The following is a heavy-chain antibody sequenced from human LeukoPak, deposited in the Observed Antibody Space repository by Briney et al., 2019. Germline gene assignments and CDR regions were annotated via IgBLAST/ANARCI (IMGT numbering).Heavy chain of an antibody. Sequence: GGSLRLSCVDSGFSFSSYAMSWVRQAPGRGLEWVSTISGSGGSTYYADAVKSRLTISRDNSKSTLYLQMNSLRAEDTAVYYCAKDLQVGVVVVAAMGGGDYWGQGTLVTVSS. V-gene: IGHV3-23*01. CDR1: GFSFSSYA. J-gene: IGHJ4*02. D-gene: IGHD2-15*01. CDR2: ISGSGGST. CDR3: AKDLQVGVVVVAAMGGGDY.